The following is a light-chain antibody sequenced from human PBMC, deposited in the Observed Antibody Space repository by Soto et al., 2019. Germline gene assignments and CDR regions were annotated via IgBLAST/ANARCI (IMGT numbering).Light chain of an antibody. CDR1: QNVFSSSKNKNL. CDR2: WAS. V-gene: IGKV4-1*01. J-gene: IGKJ2*01. Sequence: DIVMTQSPDSLAVSLGERAAINCKASQNVFSSSKNKNLLAWYKQRPGQPPKLLIYWASTRESGVPDRFSGSGSETDFTLTINSLQAEDVAVYYCHQYYSFPPTFGQGTRLEI. CDR3: HQYYSFPPT.